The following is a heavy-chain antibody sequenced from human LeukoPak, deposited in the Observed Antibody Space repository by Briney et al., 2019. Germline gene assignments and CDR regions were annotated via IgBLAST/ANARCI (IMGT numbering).Heavy chain of an antibody. D-gene: IGHD6-19*01. J-gene: IGHJ4*02. CDR2: ISGSGDST. V-gene: IGHV3-23*01. CDR3: AKDSSGWYQYYFDY. CDR1: GFTFSSYA. Sequence: PGGSLRLSCAASGFTFSSYAMSWVRQAPGKGLEWVSAISGSGDSTYYTDSVKGRFTISRDNSKNTLYLQMNSLRAEDTAVYYCAKDSSGWYQYYFDYWGQGTLVTVSS.